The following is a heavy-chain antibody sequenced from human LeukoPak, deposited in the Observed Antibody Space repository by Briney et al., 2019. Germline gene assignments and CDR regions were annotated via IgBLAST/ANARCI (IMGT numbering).Heavy chain of an antibody. D-gene: IGHD2-2*01. CDR1: GFTFSSYA. J-gene: IGHJ6*03. CDR2: ISGSGGST. CDR3: AKNRGCCSSTSCSKRYYYYYMDV. Sequence: GGSLRLSCAASGFTFSSYAMSWVRQAPGKGLEWVSAISGSGGSTYYADSVKGRFTISRDNSKNTLYLQMNSLRAEDTAVYYCAKNRGCCSSTSCSKRYYYYYMDVWGKGTTVTVSS. V-gene: IGHV3-23*01.